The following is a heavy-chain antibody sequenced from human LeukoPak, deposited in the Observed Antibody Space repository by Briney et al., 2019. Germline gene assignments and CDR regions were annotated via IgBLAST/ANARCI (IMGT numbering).Heavy chain of an antibody. Sequence: SSETLSLTCTVSGGSISSGSYYWSWIRQPAGKGLEWIGRIYTSGSTNYNPSLKSRVTISVDTSKNQFSLKLSSVTAADTAVYYCARVSWFPGTSYYYMDVWGKGTTVTVSS. CDR3: ARVSWFPGTSYYYMDV. V-gene: IGHV4-61*02. CDR1: GGSISSGSYY. J-gene: IGHJ6*03. D-gene: IGHD1-1*01. CDR2: IYTSGST.